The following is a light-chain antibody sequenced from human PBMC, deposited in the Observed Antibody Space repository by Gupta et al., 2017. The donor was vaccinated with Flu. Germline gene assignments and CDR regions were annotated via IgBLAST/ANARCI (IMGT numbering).Light chain of an antibody. CDR1: QSIFVY. Sequence: DIQMTQSPSSLSASVGDRVTITCRASQSIFVYLNWFQQKPGKAPDLLIYAASNLQSGVPSRFSGSGSGTEFTLTISRLQPQDFATYYCQQSDSVPFTFGHGTKVEIK. CDR2: AAS. J-gene: IGKJ3*01. V-gene: IGKV1-39*01. CDR3: QQSDSVPFT.